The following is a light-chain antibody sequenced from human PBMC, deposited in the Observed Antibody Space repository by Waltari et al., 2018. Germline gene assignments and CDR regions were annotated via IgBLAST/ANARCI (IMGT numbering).Light chain of an antibody. Sequence: IQMTHSPSSLSASARVRVTITCRASQTITTYLNWYQQKPGKAPKLLIHAASRLQRGVPSTFSGSGAGTDFTRTISSLQPDDFATYYCHQTYSTPFTFGPGTKVDVK. J-gene: IGKJ3*01. CDR2: AAS. CDR3: HQTYSTPFT. V-gene: IGKV1-39*01. CDR1: QTITTY.